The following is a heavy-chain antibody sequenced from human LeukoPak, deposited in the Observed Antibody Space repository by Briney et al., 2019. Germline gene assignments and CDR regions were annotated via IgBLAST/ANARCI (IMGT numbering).Heavy chain of an antibody. J-gene: IGHJ4*02. CDR3: ARLYSSSWQIDY. CDR1: GGSISSYY. D-gene: IGHD6-13*01. Sequence: SETLSLTCTVSGGSISSYYWSWIRQPPGKGLEWIGYIYYSGSTNYNPSLKSRVTISVDTSKNQSSLKLSSVTAADTAVYYCARLYSSSWQIDYWGQGTLVTVSS. V-gene: IGHV4-59*08. CDR2: IYYSGST.